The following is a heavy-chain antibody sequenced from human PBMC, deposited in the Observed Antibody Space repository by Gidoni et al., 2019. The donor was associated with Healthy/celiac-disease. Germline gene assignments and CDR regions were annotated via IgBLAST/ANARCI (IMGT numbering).Heavy chain of an antibody. V-gene: IGHV4-30-4*01. Sequence: QVQLQESGTELVKPSPTLSLTCTVSRGSISSGDYYWSWIRQPQGKGLEWIGYIYYRVSSYYKPSLKSRVTISVDTSKNQFSLKLSSVTAADTAVYYCARDKRAYSYGSWGQGTLVTVSS. CDR1: RGSISSGDYY. CDR2: IYYRVSS. J-gene: IGHJ5*02. D-gene: IGHD5-18*01. CDR3: ARDKRAYSYGS.